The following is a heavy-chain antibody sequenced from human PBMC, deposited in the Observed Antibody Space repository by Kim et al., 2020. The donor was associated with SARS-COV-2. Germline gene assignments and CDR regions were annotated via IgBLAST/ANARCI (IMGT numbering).Heavy chain of an antibody. J-gene: IGHJ6*02. D-gene: IGHD2-2*01. Sequence: GGSLRLSCAASGFTFSDYSMSWIRQAPGKGLEWLSYISSGSNTIYYADSVKGRFTISRDNAKNSLYLQMNSLRAEDTAVYYCARDRLEVPTSRYSGMDVWGQGTTVSVPS. CDR3: ARDRLEVPTSRYSGMDV. V-gene: IGHV3-11*04. CDR2: ISSGSNTI. CDR1: GFTFSDYS.